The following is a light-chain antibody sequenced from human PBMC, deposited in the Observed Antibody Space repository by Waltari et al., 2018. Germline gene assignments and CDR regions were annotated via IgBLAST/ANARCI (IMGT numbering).Light chain of an antibody. V-gene: IGLV1-44*01. CDR3: AVWDDSLNGPV. Sequence: QSVLTQPASASGTPGPRVTISCSGSNSNVGGNTVHWYQQFPGTAPKLLIYIDNLRPSGIPDRFSGSKSGTSASLAISGLQSEDEADYYCAVWDDSLNGPVFGGGTKLTVL. CDR1: NSNVGGNT. CDR2: IDN. J-gene: IGLJ2*01.